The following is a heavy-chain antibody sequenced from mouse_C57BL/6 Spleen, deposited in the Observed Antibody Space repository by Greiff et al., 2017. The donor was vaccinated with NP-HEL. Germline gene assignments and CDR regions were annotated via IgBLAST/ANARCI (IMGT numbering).Heavy chain of an antibody. CDR3: GDDGEYYYAMDY. CDR2: ISSCSSTI. D-gene: IGHD2-12*01. CDR1: GFTLSDHG. V-gene: IGHV5-17*01. Sequence: QPVESGGGLVKPGGSLKLSRAASGFTLSDHGMHWVRQATEKGLEWVAYISSCSSTIYYADTVKGRFTIARDNAKNTLFLQMTRLRSEYTAMYCCGDDGEYYYAMDYWGQGTSVTVSS. J-gene: IGHJ4*01.